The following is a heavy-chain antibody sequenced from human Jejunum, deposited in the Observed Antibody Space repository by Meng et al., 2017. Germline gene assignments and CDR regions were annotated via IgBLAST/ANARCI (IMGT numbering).Heavy chain of an antibody. J-gene: IGHJ4*02. CDR3: AKKEGRFDY. Sequence: GESLKISCAAFGFTFSTYTMGWVRQAPGKGLEWVSAITNSGDNTYYADSVKGRFTITRDNSQNTLYLQMNSLTAEDTAVYYCAKKEGRFDYWGQGTQVTVSS. CDR1: GFTFSTYT. V-gene: IGHV3-23*01. CDR2: ITNSGDNT.